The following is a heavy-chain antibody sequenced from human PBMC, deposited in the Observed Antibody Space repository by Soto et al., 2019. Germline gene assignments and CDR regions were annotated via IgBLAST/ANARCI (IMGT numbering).Heavy chain of an antibody. CDR1: GYNFAIYW. Sequence: GESLKISCQGSGYNFAIYWIGWVRQMPGKGLEWMGIINPGDSETKNSPSFQGHITISVDKSINTAYLQWSNLKASDSAMYYCARSTGSSSVIRLDPLGQRTLVAVCS. J-gene: IGHJ5*02. D-gene: IGHD6-6*01. V-gene: IGHV5-51*01. CDR2: INPGDSET. CDR3: ARSTGSSSVIRLDP.